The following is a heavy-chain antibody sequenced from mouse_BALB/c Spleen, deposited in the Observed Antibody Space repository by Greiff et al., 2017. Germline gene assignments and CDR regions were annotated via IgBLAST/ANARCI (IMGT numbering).Heavy chain of an antibody. J-gene: IGHJ4*01. D-gene: IGHD3-3*01. CDR2: ISNLAYSI. CDR3: ARDRGRYAMDY. Sequence: EVKVEESGGGLVQPGGSRKLSCAASGFTFSDYGMAWVRQAPGKGPEWVAFISNLAYSIYYADTVTGRFTISRENAKNTLYLEMSSLRSEDTAMYYCARDRGRYAMDYWGQGTSVTVSS. V-gene: IGHV5-15*02. CDR1: GFTFSDYG.